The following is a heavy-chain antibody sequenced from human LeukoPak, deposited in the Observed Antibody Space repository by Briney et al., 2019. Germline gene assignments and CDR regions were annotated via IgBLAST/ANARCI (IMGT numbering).Heavy chain of an antibody. CDR1: GFTFSNFW. CDR2: INSDGSDT. V-gene: IGHV3-74*01. CDR3: VGGYGPHY. D-gene: IGHD2-8*02. J-gene: IGHJ6*01. Sequence: GGSLRLSCAASGFTFSNFWMHWVRQAPGKGLVWVSRINSDGSDTSYADSVKGRLTISRDNAKNTLYLQMNSLRAEDTAIYYCVGGYGPHYWGPGNPVTVSS.